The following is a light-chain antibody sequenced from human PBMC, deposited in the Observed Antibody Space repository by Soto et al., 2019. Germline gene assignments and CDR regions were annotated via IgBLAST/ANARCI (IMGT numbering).Light chain of an antibody. CDR2: AAS. Sequence: DIQMTQSPSSLSASVGDRVTITCRASQSISSYLNWYQQKPGKAPKLLIYAASSLQSGVPSRFSGSGSETDFNLTISSLQPKDFATYYCQQSYSTPRTFGQGTKVEI. CDR1: QSISSY. J-gene: IGKJ1*01. CDR3: QQSYSTPRT. V-gene: IGKV1-39*01.